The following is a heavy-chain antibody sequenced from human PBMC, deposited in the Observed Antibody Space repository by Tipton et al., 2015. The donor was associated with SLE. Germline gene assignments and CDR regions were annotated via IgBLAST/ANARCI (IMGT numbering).Heavy chain of an antibody. J-gene: IGHJ4*02. CDR1: GFTFSSYS. V-gene: IGHV3-21*04. CDR2: ISSSSSHI. D-gene: IGHD6-6*01. CDR3: AKPHSSSSPNLRFFDS. Sequence: GSLRLSCAASGFTFSSYSMNWVRQAPGKGLEWVSSISSSSSHIYYADSVKGRFTISRDNAKNSLYLQMDSLRAEDTAVYYCAKPHSSSSPNLRFFDSWGQGTLVTVSS.